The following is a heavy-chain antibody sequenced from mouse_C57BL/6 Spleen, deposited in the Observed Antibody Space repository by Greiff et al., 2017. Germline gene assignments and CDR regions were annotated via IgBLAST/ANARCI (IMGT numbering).Heavy chain of an antibody. J-gene: IGHJ4*01. V-gene: IGHV14-4*01. CDR2: IDPENGDT. CDR1: GFNIKDDY. Sequence: VQLQQSGAELVRPGASVKLSCTASGFNIKDDYMHWVKQRPEQGLEWIGWIDPENGDTAYASKFQGKATITADTSTNTAYLQLSSLTSEDTAVYYGTSYDGSLYAMDYWGQGTSVTVSS. CDR3: TSYDGSLYAMDY. D-gene: IGHD2-3*01.